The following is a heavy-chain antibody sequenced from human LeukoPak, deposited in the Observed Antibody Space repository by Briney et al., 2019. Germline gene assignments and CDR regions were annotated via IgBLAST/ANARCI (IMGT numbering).Heavy chain of an antibody. CDR1: GYTFTGYY. D-gene: IGHD3-22*01. CDR2: INPNSGGT. Sequence: ASVKVSCKASGYTFTGYYMHWVRQAPGQGLEWMGCINPNSGGTNYAQKFQGRVPMTTDTSISTAYMELSRLRSDDTAVYYCATYYYDSSGSDYFDYWGQGTLVTVYS. V-gene: IGHV1-2*02. CDR3: ATYYYDSSGSDYFDY. J-gene: IGHJ4*02.